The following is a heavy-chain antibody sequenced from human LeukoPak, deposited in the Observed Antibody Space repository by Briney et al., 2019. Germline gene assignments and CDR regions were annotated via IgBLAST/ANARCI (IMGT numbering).Heavy chain of an antibody. V-gene: IGHV3-23*01. D-gene: IGHD3-22*01. Sequence: GGSLRLSCAASGFTFSRFAMRWVRQAPGKGLEYVSDISNSGGTTSYADSVKGRFTISRDNSKNTLYLQMNSLRAEDTAVYHGATYFYDPCYFDYWGQGTLVIVSS. CDR2: ISNSGGTT. CDR1: GFTFSRFA. J-gene: IGHJ4*02. CDR3: ATYFYDPCYFDY.